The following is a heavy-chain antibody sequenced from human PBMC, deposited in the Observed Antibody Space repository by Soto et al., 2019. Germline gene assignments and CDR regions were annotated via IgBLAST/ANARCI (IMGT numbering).Heavy chain of an antibody. D-gene: IGHD2-15*01. J-gene: IGHJ3*02. V-gene: IGHV1-24*01. CDR1: GYTFTSYG. Sequence: ASVKVSCKASGYTFTSYGISWVRQAPGKGLEWMGGFDPEDGETIYAQKFQGRVTMTEDTSTDTAYMELSSLRSEDTAVYYCATRPGYCSGGSCYSYAFDIWGQGTMVTVSS. CDR3: ATRPGYCSGGSCYSYAFDI. CDR2: FDPEDGET.